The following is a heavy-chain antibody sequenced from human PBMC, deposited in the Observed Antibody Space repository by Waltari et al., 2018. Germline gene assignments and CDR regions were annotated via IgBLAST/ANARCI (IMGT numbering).Heavy chain of an antibody. J-gene: IGHJ6*02. CDR1: GGSISSGSYY. D-gene: IGHD1-7*01. Sequence: QVQLQESGPGLVKPSQTLSLTCTVSGGSISSGSYYWSWIRQPAGKGLEWIGRIYTSGSTNYNPSLKSRGTITSDTSKNQFSLKLSSVTAADTAVYYCAGVGITGTTTGNYGMDVWGQGTTVTVSS. V-gene: IGHV4-61*02. CDR3: AGVGITGTTTGNYGMDV. CDR2: IYTSGST.